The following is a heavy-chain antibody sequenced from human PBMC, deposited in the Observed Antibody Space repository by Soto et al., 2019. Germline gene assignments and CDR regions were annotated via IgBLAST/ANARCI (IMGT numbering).Heavy chain of an antibody. V-gene: IGHV4-31*03. CDR3: ARGYGRNFDY. J-gene: IGHJ4*02. D-gene: IGHD5-18*01. CDR1: GGSIGSGSYY. Sequence: SETLSLTCTVSGGSIGSGSYYWSWIRQHPGKGLEWIGYINYSGSTFYIPSLKSRVTTSIDTSKNQFSLKLSSVTAADTAVYYCARGYGRNFDYWGQGTLVTVSS. CDR2: INYSGST.